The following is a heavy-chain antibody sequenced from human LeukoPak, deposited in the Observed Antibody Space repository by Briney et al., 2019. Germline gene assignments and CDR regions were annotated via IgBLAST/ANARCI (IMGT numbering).Heavy chain of an antibody. CDR1: GGSFSGYY. V-gene: IGHV4-34*01. Sequence: SETLSLTCAVYGGSFSGYYWSWIRQPPGKGLEWIGEINHSGSTNYNPSLKSRVTISVDTSKNQFSLKLSSVTAADTAVYYCARVTLGFGAGFDYWGQGTLVTVSS. J-gene: IGHJ4*02. CDR3: ARVTLGFGAGFDY. D-gene: IGHD3-10*01. CDR2: INHSGST.